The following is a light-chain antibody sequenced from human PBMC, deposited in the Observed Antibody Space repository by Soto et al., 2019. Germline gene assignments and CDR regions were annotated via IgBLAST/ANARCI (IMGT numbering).Light chain of an antibody. J-gene: IGLJ2*01. V-gene: IGLV2-8*01. CDR1: SSDIGAYNY. Sequence: QSVLTQPPSASGSPGQSVTISCTGTSSDIGAYNYVSWYRQYPDKAPKLLVYQVTKRPSGVPDRFSGSKSGNTAALTVSGLQAEDEAVYYCSSYAGSLVVFGGGPKLTVL. CDR2: QVT. CDR3: SSYAGSLVV.